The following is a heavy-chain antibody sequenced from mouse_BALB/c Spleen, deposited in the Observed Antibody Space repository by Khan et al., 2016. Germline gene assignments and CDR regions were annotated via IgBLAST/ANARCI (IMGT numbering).Heavy chain of an antibody. CDR3: AREGYGYDTFAY. CDR2: IYPGDGDT. V-gene: IGHV1-80*01. J-gene: IGHJ3*01. Sequence: QVQLQQPGAELVRPGSSVKISCKASGYAFSSYWMNWVKQRPGQGLEWIGQIYPGDGDTNYNEKFKGKATLTADKPSSTAYMQLSSLTSEDSAVYFCAREGYGYDTFAYWGQGTLVAVSA. CDR1: GYAFSSYW. D-gene: IGHD2-2*01.